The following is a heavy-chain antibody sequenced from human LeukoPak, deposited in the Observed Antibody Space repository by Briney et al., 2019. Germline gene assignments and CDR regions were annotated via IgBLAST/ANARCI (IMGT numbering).Heavy chain of an antibody. CDR2: ISAYNGNT. D-gene: IGHD3-22*01. Sequence: GESLKVSCKASGYTFTGYGISWVRQAPGQGLEWMGWISAYNGNTNYAQKLQGRVTMTTDTSTSTAYMELRSLRSDDTAVYYCARDSSAWHYYDSSGYYAFDIWGQGTMVTVSS. V-gene: IGHV1-18*01. J-gene: IGHJ3*02. CDR1: GYTFTGYG. CDR3: ARDSSAWHYYDSSGYYAFDI.